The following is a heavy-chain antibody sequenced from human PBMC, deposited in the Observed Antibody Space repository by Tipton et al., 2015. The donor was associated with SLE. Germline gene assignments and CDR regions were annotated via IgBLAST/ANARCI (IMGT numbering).Heavy chain of an antibody. J-gene: IGHJ4*02. CDR2: VYYGGSI. D-gene: IGHD3/OR15-3a*01. CDR3: VERTGEN. Sequence: TLSLTCTVSGDAINRRNYYWDWIRQPPGKGLEWIGTVYYGGSIYYNPSLQSRVTISIDTSKNQFSLRLTSVTAADTAVYYCVERTGENWGQGTLVTVSS. CDR1: GDAINRRNYY. V-gene: IGHV4-39*07.